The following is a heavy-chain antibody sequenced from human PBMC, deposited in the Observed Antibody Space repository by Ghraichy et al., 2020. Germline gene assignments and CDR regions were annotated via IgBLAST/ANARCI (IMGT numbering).Heavy chain of an antibody. D-gene: IGHD5-18*01. CDR2: IYHSGST. CDR1: GGSISSSNW. CDR3: ARRNVDTAMVTAGLDY. Sequence: SETLSLTCAVSGGSISSSNWWSWVRQPPGKGLEWIGEIYHSGSTNYNPSLKSRVTISVDKSKNQFSLKLSSVTAADTAVYYCARRNVDTAMVTAGLDYWGQGTLVTVSS. J-gene: IGHJ4*02. V-gene: IGHV4-4*02.